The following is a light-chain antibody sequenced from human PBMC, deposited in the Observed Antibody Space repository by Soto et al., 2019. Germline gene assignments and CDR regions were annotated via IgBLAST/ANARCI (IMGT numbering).Light chain of an antibody. Sequence: DIQMTQSPSSLSASIGDRVTSTCRASQYISSWLAWYQQKPGKAPKLLMFDTFSLESGVPSRFSGSRSGTVFTLTIISLQPDDYATYYCLQYYSYAPPTFXGGTKVDIK. V-gene: IGKV1-5*01. J-gene: IGKJ4*01. CDR1: QYISSW. CDR3: LQYYSYAPPT. CDR2: DTF.